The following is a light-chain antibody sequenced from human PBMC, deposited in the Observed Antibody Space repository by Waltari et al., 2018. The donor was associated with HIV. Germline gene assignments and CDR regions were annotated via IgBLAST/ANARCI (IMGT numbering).Light chain of an antibody. Sequence: DIVMTQSPLSLAVTPGEPASISCRSRQSLLHHTGYNYLDWYLQLPGQPVQLLISLGSSRASGVPDRFSGSGSGTDFTLKITRVEAEDVGVYYCLQTLQTPITFGGGTKVEIK. CDR3: LQTLQTPIT. CDR1: QSLLHHTGYNY. V-gene: IGKV2-28*01. J-gene: IGKJ4*01. CDR2: LGS.